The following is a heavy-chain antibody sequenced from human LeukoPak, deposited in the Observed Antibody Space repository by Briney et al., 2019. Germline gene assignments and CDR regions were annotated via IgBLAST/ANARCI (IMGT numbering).Heavy chain of an antibody. J-gene: IGHJ5*02. CDR3: ARDKVESVLLWFGEFAR. D-gene: IGHD3-10*01. V-gene: IGHV1-2*02. Sequence: GASVKVSCKASGYTFTGYYMHRVRQAPGQGLEWMGWINPNSGGTNYAQKFQGRVTMTRDTSISTAYMELSRLRSDDTAVYYCARDKVESVLLWFGEFARWGQGTLVTVSS. CDR2: INPNSGGT. CDR1: GYTFTGYY.